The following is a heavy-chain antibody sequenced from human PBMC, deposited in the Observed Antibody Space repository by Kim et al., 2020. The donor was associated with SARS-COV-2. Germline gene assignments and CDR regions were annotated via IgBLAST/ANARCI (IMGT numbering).Heavy chain of an antibody. Sequence: ASVKVSCKASGYTFTGNYMHWVRQAPGQGLEWMGWINPNSGGTNYVQQFQGRVAMTRDTSSNTAYMELSRLRSDDTAVYYCAREMGKYYFDYWGQGTLVTVSS. CDR1: GYTFTGNY. V-gene: IGHV1-2*02. CDR3: AREMGKYYFDY. D-gene: IGHD3-16*01. J-gene: IGHJ4*02. CDR2: INPNSGGT.